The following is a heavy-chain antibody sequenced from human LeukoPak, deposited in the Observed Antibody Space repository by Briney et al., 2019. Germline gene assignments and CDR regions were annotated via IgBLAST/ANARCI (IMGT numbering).Heavy chain of an antibody. J-gene: IGHJ4*02. CDR1: GYTLTELS. CDR2: FDPDDGET. Sequence: ASVKVSCKVSGYTLTELSMHWVRQAPGKGLEWMGGFDPDDGETIYAQKFQGRVTMTEDTSTDTAYMELSSLRSEDTAVYYCATAVADWLSLSHYYFDYWGQGTLVTVSS. D-gene: IGHD3/OR15-3a*01. V-gene: IGHV1-24*01. CDR3: ATAVADWLSLSHYYFDY.